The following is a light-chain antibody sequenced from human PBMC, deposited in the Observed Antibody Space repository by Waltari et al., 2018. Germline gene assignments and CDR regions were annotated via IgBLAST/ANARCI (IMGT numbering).Light chain of an antibody. CDR2: TDT. V-gene: IGLV1-44*01. J-gene: IGLJ3*02. Sequence: SVLIQPPSASGIPGQGVTISCSGGSSNIGSNTFSWYQQFAGAAPQLLIHTDTQRPSGVPDRFSGSKSGTSAALAIRGLQAEDEAHYFCASWEDSRSGRVCGGGTKGT. CDR1: SSNIGSNT. CDR3: ASWEDSRSGRV.